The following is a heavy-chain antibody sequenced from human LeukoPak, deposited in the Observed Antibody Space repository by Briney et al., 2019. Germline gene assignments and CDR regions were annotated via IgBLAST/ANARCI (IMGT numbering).Heavy chain of an antibody. Sequence: GESLKISCKGSGYSFTSYWIGWVRQMPGKGLEWMGIIYPGDSDTRYSPSFQGQVTISADKSISTAYLQWSSLKASYTAMYYCARLRRAKIAAAGSYYFDYWGQGTLVTVSS. CDR1: GYSFTSYW. D-gene: IGHD6-13*01. CDR3: ARLRRAKIAAAGSYYFDY. J-gene: IGHJ4*02. V-gene: IGHV5-51*01. CDR2: IYPGDSDT.